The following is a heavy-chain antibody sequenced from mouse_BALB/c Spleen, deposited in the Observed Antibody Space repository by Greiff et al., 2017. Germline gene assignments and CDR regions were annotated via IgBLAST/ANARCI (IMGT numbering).Heavy chain of an antibody. CDR2: INPNNGGT. CDR3: ARGTDYAMDY. J-gene: IGHJ4*01. D-gene: IGHD3-3*01. Sequence: VQLKQSGPELVKPGASVKIPCKASGYTFTDYNMDWVKQSHGKSLEWIGDINPNNGGTIYNQKFKGKATLTVDKSSSTAYMELRSLTSEDTAVYYCARGTDYAMDYWGQGTSVTFSS. V-gene: IGHV1-18*01. CDR1: GYTFTDYN.